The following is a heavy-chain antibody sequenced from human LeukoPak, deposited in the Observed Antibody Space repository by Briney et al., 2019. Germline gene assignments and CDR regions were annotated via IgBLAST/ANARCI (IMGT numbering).Heavy chain of an antibody. J-gene: IGHJ4*02. V-gene: IGHV1-2*02. CDR3: ARVLNDSSGYNYPY. Sequence: ASVEVSCKASGYTFTGYYMHWVRQAPGEGLEWMGWINPNSGGTNYEQKFQGRVTMTRDTSISTAYMELSRLRSDDTAVYYCARVLNDSSGYNYPYWGQGTLVTVSS. CDR1: GYTFTGYY. D-gene: IGHD3-22*01. CDR2: INPNSGGT.